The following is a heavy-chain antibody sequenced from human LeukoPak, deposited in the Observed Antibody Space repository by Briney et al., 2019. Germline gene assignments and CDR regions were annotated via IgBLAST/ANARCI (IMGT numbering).Heavy chain of an antibody. Sequence: SETLSLTCTVSGGSISSYYWSWIRPPPGQGLEWIGYIYYSGSTNYNPSLKSRVTISVDTSKNQFSLKLSSVTAADTAVYYCARHDYAGMDVWGQGTTVTVSS. V-gene: IGHV4-59*08. CDR3: ARHDYAGMDV. CDR2: IYYSGST. D-gene: IGHD3-16*01. CDR1: GGSISSYY. J-gene: IGHJ6*02.